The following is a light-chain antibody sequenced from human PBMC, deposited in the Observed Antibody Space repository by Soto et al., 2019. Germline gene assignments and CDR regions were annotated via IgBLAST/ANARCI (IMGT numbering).Light chain of an antibody. J-gene: IGKJ4*01. CDR3: QQYYDTPLT. Sequence: DIVLTQSPDSLALSLGETATISCKSSQSLLYSSNNRNYLAWYQQKPRQPPKLLIYWASTRDSGVPGRYRGSGSETDFTLTISSLRDEDVAVYYCQQYYDTPLTFGGGTTVEIK. CDR1: QSLLYSSNNRNY. CDR2: WAS. V-gene: IGKV4-1*01.